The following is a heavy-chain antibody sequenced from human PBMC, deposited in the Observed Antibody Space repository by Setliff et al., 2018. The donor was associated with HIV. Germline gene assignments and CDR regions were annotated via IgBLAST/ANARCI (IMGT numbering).Heavy chain of an antibody. V-gene: IGHV4-39*01. CDR1: GGSVDSRDYY. J-gene: IGHJ1*01. Sequence: SETLSLTCAVSGGSVDSRDYYWGWIRQAPGKGLEWIGSIYYSGTTYYNPSLRGRVTISVDRSRNQFSLTLNSVAAADTATYYCASRGIVVVTMSMPDEFFVHWGHGTLVTVSS. CDR2: IYYSGTT. CDR3: ASRGIVVVTMSMPDEFFVH. D-gene: IGHD2-21*02.